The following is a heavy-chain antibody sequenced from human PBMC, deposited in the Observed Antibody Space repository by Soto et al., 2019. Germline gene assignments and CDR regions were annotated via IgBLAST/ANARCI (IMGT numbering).Heavy chain of an antibody. Sequence: QVQLMQSGTEVKEPGASVNLSCKASGYTFSSSYIHWVRQAPGQGLEWMGIMNPSGDRTNYAQNFQGRVTMTRDTATSTVYMELSSLRSEDTAVYYCARGRGYSGYDLQEDGFDIWGQGTMVTVS. CDR2: MNPSGDRT. CDR3: ARGRGYSGYDLQEDGFDI. CDR1: GYTFSSSY. D-gene: IGHD5-12*01. J-gene: IGHJ3*02. V-gene: IGHV1-46*01.